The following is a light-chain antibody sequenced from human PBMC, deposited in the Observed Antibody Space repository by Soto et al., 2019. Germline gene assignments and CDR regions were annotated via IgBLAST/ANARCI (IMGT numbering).Light chain of an antibody. J-gene: IGLJ2*01. Sequence: QSVLTQPASVSGSPGQSITISCTGTSSDVGGYNFVSWYQHHPGKAPKLMIYGVSNRPSVVSNRFSGSKSGNTASLTISGLQAEDEADYYCSSYTSSSTVVFGGGTKVTV. CDR3: SSYTSSSTVV. CDR2: GVS. CDR1: SSDVGGYNF. V-gene: IGLV2-14*01.